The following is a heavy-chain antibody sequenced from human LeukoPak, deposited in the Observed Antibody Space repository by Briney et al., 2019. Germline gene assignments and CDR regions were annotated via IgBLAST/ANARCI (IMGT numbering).Heavy chain of an antibody. D-gene: IGHD5-18*01. V-gene: IGHV4-34*01. CDR1: GDSISRYY. CDR2: INHSGST. CDR3: ARVRRYSYGYNTKPDFDY. J-gene: IGHJ4*02. Sequence: PSETLSLTCTVSGDSISRYYWSWIRQPPGKGLEWIGEINHSGSTNYNPSLKSRVTISVDTSKNQFSLKLSSVTAADTAVYYCARVRRYSYGYNTKPDFDYWGQGTLVTVSS.